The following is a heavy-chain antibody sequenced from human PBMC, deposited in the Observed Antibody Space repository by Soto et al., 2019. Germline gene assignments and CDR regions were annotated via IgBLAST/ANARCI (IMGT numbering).Heavy chain of an antibody. D-gene: IGHD3-22*01. CDR3: SKDRPRYYYDSGGYSAFDY. V-gene: IGHV3-9*01. J-gene: IGHJ4*02. Sequence: EVQLVECGGGLVQPGRSLRLSCAASGFTFDDYAMHWVRQAPGKGLEWVSGISWNSGSIGYADSVKGRFTISRDNAKNSLYLQMNSLRAEDTALYYCSKDRPRYYYDSGGYSAFDYWGQGTLVTVSS. CDR1: GFTFDDYA. CDR2: ISWNSGSI.